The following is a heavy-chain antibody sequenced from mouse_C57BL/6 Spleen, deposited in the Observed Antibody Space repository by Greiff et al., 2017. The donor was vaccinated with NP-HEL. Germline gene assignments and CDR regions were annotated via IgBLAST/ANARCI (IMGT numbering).Heavy chain of an antibody. Sequence: EVQGVESGPELVKPGASVKMSCKASGYTFTDYNMHWVKQSHGKSLEWIGYINPNNGGTSYNQKFKGKATLTVNKSSSTAYMELRSLTSEDSAVYYCARGVLRYFDYWGQGTTLTVSS. CDR2: INPNNGGT. CDR3: ARGVLRYFDY. J-gene: IGHJ2*01. V-gene: IGHV1-22*01. CDR1: GYTFTDYN. D-gene: IGHD1-1*01.